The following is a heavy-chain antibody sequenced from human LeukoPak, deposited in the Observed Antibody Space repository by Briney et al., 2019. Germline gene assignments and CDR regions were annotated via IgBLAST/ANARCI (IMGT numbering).Heavy chain of an antibody. CDR1: GGSFSGYY. Sequence: PSETLSLTCAVYGGSFSGYYWSWIRQPPGKGLKWLGEINHSGSTNYNPSLKSRVTISVDTSKNQFSLKLSSVTAADTAVYYCASRKDYVWGSYRFAYWGQGTLVTVSS. CDR3: ASRKDYVWGSYRFAY. CDR2: INHSGST. J-gene: IGHJ4*02. D-gene: IGHD3-16*02. V-gene: IGHV4-34*01.